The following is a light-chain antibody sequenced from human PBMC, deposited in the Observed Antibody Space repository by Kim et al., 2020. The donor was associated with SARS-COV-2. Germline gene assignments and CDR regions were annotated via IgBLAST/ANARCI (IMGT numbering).Light chain of an antibody. J-gene: IGLJ2*01. V-gene: IGLV6-57*03. CDR3: QSYNRDNVL. Sequence: GKTVTITCTRSSGGIDDNYVQWYQQRPGGVPTAVIYEDDQRPSGVSDRFSGSIDNSPNSASLTISGLRTKDEADYYCQSYNRDNVLFGGGTQLTVL. CDR1: SGGIDDNY. CDR2: EDD.